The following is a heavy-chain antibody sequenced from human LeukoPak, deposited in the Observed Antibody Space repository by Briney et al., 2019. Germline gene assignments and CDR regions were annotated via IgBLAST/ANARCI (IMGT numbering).Heavy chain of an antibody. CDR2: IYHSGST. CDR3: ARKHDFWSGYYDY. V-gene: IGHV4-30-2*01. CDR1: GGSISSGGYY. Sequence: SETLSLTCTVSGGSISSGGYYWSWIRQPPGKGLEWIGYIYHSGSTYYNPSLKSRVTISVDRSKNQFSLKLSSVTAADTAVYYCARKHDFWSGYYDYWGQGTLVTVSS. D-gene: IGHD3-3*01. J-gene: IGHJ4*02.